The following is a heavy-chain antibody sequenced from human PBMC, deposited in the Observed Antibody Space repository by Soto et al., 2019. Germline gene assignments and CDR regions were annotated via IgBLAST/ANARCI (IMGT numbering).Heavy chain of an antibody. D-gene: IGHD3-9*01. CDR2: IYSGGYT. Sequence: PVGSLRLSCAVSGFTVSNNYMSWVRQAPGKGLEGVSVIYSGGYTAYGDSVKGRFTISRDNSKNTLYLQMNSLRAEDTAVYYCAKDGNPIPYLTGYYRLGWFDPWGQGTLVTVSS. CDR1: GFTVSNNY. J-gene: IGHJ5*02. CDR3: AKDGNPIPYLTGYYRLGWFDP. V-gene: IGHV3-53*01.